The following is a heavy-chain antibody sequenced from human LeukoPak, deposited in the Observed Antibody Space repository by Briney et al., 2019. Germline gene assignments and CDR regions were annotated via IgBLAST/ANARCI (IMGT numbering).Heavy chain of an antibody. V-gene: IGHV1-69*06. D-gene: IGHD4-17*01. CDR2: IIPIFGTA. CDR1: GGTFSSYA. J-gene: IGHJ4*02. Sequence: ASVKVSCKASGGTFSSYAISWVRQAPGQGLEWMGGIIPIFGTANYAQKFQGRVTITADKSTSTAYMELSSLRSEDTAVYYCARDTTVTKCAYWGQGTLVTVSS. CDR3: ARDTTVTKCAY.